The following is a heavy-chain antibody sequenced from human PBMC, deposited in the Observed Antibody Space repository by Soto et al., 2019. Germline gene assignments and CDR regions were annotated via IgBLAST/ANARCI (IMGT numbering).Heavy chain of an antibody. V-gene: IGHV3-30*03. CDR3: VTAYSSHFDY. J-gene: IGHJ4*02. CDR1: GFTFSSYG. Sequence: QVQLVESGGGVVQPGRSLRLSCAASGFTFSSYGMHWVRQAPGKGLEWVAVISYDGSNKYYADSVKGRFTISRDNSKNTLYLQMNSRRAEDTAVYYCVTAYSSHFDYWGQGTLVTVSS. CDR2: ISYDGSNK. D-gene: IGHD6-19*01.